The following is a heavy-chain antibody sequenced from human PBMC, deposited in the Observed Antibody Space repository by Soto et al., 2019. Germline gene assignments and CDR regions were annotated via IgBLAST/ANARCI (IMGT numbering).Heavy chain of an antibody. CDR1: GFTFSSYA. V-gene: IGHV3-30-3*01. CDR2: ISYDGSNK. Sequence: QVQLVESGGGVVQPGRSLRLSCAASGFTFSSYAMHWVRQAPGKGLEWVAVISYDGSNKYYADSVKGRFTISRDNSKNTLYLQMNSLRAEDTAVYYCARGISSSSWYYYYYGMDVWGQGTTVTVSS. CDR3: ARGISSSSWYYYYYGMDV. J-gene: IGHJ6*02. D-gene: IGHD6-13*01.